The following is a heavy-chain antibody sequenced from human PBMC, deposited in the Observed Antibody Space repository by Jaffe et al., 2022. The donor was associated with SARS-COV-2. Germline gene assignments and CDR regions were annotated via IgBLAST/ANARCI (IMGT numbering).Heavy chain of an antibody. D-gene: IGHD3-10*01. J-gene: IGHJ6*02. V-gene: IGHV5-51*01. CDR1: GYSFTSYW. CDR2: IYPGDSDT. Sequence: EVQLVQSGAEVKKPGESLKISCKGSGYSFTSYWIGWVRQMPGKGLEWMGIIYPGDSDTRYSPSFQGQVTISADKSISTAYLQWSSLKASDTAMYYCARQLGGSGSYGYYYGMDVWGQGTTVTVSS. CDR3: ARQLGGSGSYGYYYGMDV.